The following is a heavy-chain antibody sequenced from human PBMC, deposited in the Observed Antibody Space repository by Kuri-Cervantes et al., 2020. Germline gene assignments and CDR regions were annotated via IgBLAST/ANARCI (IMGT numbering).Heavy chain of an antibody. CDR1: GFTFSSYS. J-gene: IGHJ5*02. CDR3: VAGVVGEINWFDP. V-gene: IGHV3-21*04. D-gene: IGHD1-26*01. CDR2: ISSSSSYI. Sequence: ETLSLTCAASGFTFSSYSMNWVRQAPGKGLEWVSSISSSSSYIYYADSVKGRFTISRDNAKNSLYLQMNSLRAEDTAVYYCVAGVVGEINWFDPWGQGTLVTVSS.